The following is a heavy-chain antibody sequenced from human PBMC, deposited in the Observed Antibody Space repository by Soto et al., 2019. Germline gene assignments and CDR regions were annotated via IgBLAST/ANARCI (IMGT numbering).Heavy chain of an antibody. CDR2: IYYSGST. V-gene: IGHV4-59*01. CDR1: GDSISSYY. CDR3: ASSRDMNYFDY. Sequence: SETLSLTCTVSGDSISSYYWSWIRQPPGKGLEWIGYIYYSGSTNYNPSLRSRVTISVDTSKNQSSLKLSSVTAADTAVYYCASSRDMNYFDYWGQGTLVTVSS. J-gene: IGHJ4*02.